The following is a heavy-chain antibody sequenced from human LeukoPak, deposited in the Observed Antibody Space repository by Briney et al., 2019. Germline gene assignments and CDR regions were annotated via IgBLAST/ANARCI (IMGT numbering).Heavy chain of an antibody. CDR3: ARPICSSRAACAFDI. D-gene: IGHD6-13*01. CDR2: IYYSGST. J-gene: IGHJ3*02. Sequence: PSETLSLTCTVSGGSISSYYWSWIRQPPGKGLEWIGYIYYSGSTNYNPSLKSRVTISVDTSKNQFSLKLSSVTAADTAVYYCARPICSSRAACAFDIWSQGTMVTVSS. V-gene: IGHV4-59*12. CDR1: GGSISSYY.